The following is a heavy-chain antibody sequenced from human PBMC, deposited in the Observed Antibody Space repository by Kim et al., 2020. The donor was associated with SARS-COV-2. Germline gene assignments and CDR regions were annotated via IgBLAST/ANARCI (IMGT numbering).Heavy chain of an antibody. CDR1: GGSISSSSYY. J-gene: IGHJ4*02. Sequence: SETLSLTCTVSGGSISSSSYYWGWIRQPPGKGLEWIGSIYYSGSTYYNPSLKSRVTISVDTSKNQFSLKLSSVTAADTAVYYCARHRPRGMKRSGGPRLDYWGQGTLVTVSS. CDR3: ARHRPRGMKRSGGPRLDY. V-gene: IGHV4-39*01. CDR2: IYYSGST. D-gene: IGHD2-15*01.